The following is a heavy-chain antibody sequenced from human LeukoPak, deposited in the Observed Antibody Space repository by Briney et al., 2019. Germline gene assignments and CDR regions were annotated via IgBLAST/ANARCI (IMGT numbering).Heavy chain of an antibody. CDR2: ISSSSSYI. CDR3: ASQDHGDYSGAFDY. V-gene: IGHV3-21*01. D-gene: IGHD4-17*01. Sequence: GGSLRLSCAASGFTFSSYSMNWVRQAPGKGLEWVSSISSSSSYIYYADSVKGRFTISRDNAKNSLYLQMNSLRAEDTAVYYCASQDHGDYSGAFDYWGQGTLVTVSS. CDR1: GFTFSSYS. J-gene: IGHJ4*02.